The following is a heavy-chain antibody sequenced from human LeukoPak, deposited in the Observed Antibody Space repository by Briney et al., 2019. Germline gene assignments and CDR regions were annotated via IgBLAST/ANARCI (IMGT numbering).Heavy chain of an antibody. D-gene: IGHD4-17*01. J-gene: IGHJ4*02. Sequence: GGSLRLSCAASGFTVSSYAVGWVRQAPGKGLEWVSGISGGGSSTYYVDSVKGRFTISRDNSKNTLYLQMNSLRAEDTAIYYCAKYRGLRFFDSWGQGTLVTVSS. V-gene: IGHV3-23*01. CDR1: GFTVSSYA. CDR3: AKYRGLRFFDS. CDR2: ISGGGSST.